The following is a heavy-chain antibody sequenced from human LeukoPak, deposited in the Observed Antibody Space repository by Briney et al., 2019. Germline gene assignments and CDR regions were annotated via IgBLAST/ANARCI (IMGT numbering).Heavy chain of an antibody. CDR3: ARSSGSYFYYYYYYMDV. Sequence: SETLSLTCAVSGGSISSSNWWSWVRQPPGKGLEWIGSIYYSGSTYYNPSLKSRVTMSVDTSKNQFSLKLSSVTAADTAVYYCARSSGSYFYYYYYYMDVWGKGTTVTISS. V-gene: IGHV4-4*02. D-gene: IGHD1-26*01. CDR2: IYYSGST. CDR1: GGSISSSNW. J-gene: IGHJ6*03.